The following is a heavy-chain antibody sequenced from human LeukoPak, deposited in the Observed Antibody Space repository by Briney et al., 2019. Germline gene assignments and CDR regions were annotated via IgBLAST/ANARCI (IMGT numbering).Heavy chain of an antibody. Sequence: GSSVKVSCKASGGTFSSYAISWVRQAPGQGLEWMGRIIPILGIANYAQKFQGRVTITADKSTSTAYMELSSLRSEDTAVYYCARDASLGYCSSTSCYPFDYWGQGTLVTVSS. CDR1: GGTFSSYA. V-gene: IGHV1-69*04. CDR3: ARDASLGYCSSTSCYPFDY. J-gene: IGHJ4*02. D-gene: IGHD2-2*01. CDR2: IIPILGIA.